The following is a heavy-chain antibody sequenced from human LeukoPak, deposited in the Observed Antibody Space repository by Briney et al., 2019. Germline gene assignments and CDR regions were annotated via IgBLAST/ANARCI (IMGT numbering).Heavy chain of an antibody. CDR2: IDPSDSYT. CDR3: ARQEYGSGTRGMDV. D-gene: IGHD3-10*01. V-gene: IGHV5-10-1*02. CDR1: GYSFTSYW. J-gene: IGHJ6*04. Sequence: GESLRISGKGSGYSFTSYWISWVRQMPGKGLEWMGRIDPSDSYTNYRPSFQGHVTISADKSISTAYLQWSSLKGSDTAMYYCARQEYGSGTRGMDVWGKGTTVTVSS.